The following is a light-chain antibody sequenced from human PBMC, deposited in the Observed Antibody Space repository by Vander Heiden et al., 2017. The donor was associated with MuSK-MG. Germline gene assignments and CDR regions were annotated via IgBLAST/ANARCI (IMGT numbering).Light chain of an antibody. V-gene: IGKV3-15*01. CDR3: QRYNYLGT. J-gene: IGKJ1*01. Sequence: VTTSSPALPSVSPGKSATLSCTASHSVSSYLAWYQQKPGQAPRLLNYGATTKATGIPTRFSSSGSGTEFTLTISSLQSEDVAVYYYQRYNYLGTFGRGTKMEIK. CDR2: GAT. CDR1: HSVSSY.